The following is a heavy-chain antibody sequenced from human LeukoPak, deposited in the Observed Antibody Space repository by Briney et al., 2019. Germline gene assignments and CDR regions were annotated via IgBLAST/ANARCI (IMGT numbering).Heavy chain of an antibody. J-gene: IGHJ4*02. CDR3: ARDGPTLYYDFWSGYYPSFDY. D-gene: IGHD3-3*01. CDR2: IKQDGSEK. CDR1: GFTFSSYW. Sequence: SGGSLRLSCTASGFTFSSYWMSWVRQAPGKGLEWVANIKQDGSEKYYVDSVKGRFTISRDNAKNSLYLQMNSLRAEDTAVYYCARDGPTLYYDFWSGYYPSFDYWGQGTLVTVSS. V-gene: IGHV3-7*05.